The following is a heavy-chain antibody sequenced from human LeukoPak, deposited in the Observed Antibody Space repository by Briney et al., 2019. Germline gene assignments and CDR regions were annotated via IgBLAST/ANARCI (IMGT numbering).Heavy chain of an antibody. D-gene: IGHD1-26*01. CDR1: VGSVNGHY. J-gene: IGHJ4*02. Sequence: SETLSLTCSVSVGSVNGHYWSWIRQPPGKGLEWIGYICSGGSINYNPSLRGRLTISVDPSKSQFSLTLNSVTAADTAVYYCARRAYSGSYYYFDYWGQGILVTVSS. CDR3: ARRAYSGSYYYFDY. CDR2: ICSGGSI. V-gene: IGHV4-59*02.